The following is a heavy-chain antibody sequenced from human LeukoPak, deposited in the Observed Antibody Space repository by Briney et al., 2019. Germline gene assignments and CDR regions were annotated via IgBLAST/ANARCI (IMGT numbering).Heavy chain of an antibody. V-gene: IGHV3-30*02. Sequence: GGSLRLSCAASGFTFSSYGMHWVRQAPGKGLEWVAVIWYDGSNKYYADSVKGRFTISRDNSKNTLYLQMNSLRPEDTAVYYCAKDRVGYCSSTSCYTGDYWGQGTLVTVSS. CDR3: AKDRVGYCSSTSCYTGDY. J-gene: IGHJ4*02. CDR2: IWYDGSNK. D-gene: IGHD2-2*02. CDR1: GFTFSSYG.